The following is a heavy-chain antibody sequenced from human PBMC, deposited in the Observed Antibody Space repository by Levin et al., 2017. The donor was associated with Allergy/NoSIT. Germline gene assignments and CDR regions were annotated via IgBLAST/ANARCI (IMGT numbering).Heavy chain of an antibody. CDR2: ITSDGTNK. J-gene: IGHJ4*02. V-gene: IGHV3-30*03. CDR1: GLSFGDYG. D-gene: IGHD3-10*01. CDR3: ASRGSFDH. Sequence: GGSLRLSCSASGLSFGDYGMHWVRQAPDSGLEWVTLITSDGTNKFYADSVKGRFTVSRDNSRNLLYLQLNSLRPEDTAVYYCASRGSFDHWGQGTLVSVSS.